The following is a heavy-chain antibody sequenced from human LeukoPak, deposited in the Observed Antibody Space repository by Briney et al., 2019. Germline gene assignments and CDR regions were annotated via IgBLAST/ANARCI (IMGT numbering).Heavy chain of an antibody. CDR3: ARGSNKYSSGWYDY. V-gene: IGHV1-69*05. Sequence: GASVKVSCKASGGTFSSYAISWVRQAPGQGLEWMGRIIPIFGTANYAQKFQGRVAITTDESTSTAYMELSSLRSEDTAVYYCARGSNKYSSGWYDYWGQGTLVTVSS. D-gene: IGHD6-19*01. CDR2: IIPIFGTA. J-gene: IGHJ4*02. CDR1: GGTFSSYA.